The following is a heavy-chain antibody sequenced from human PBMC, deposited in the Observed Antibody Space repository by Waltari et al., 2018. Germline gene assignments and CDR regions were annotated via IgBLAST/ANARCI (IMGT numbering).Heavy chain of an antibody. CDR2: IYYSGST. D-gene: IGHD2-21*01. J-gene: IGHJ6*02. CDR1: GGSISSYY. Sequence: QVQLQESGPGLVKPSETLSLTCTVSGGSISSYYWSWIRQPPGKGLEWIGYIYYSGSTNYTPSLKSRVTISVDTSKNQFSLKLSSVTAADTAVYYCASLGEGVWGQGTTVTVSS. V-gene: IGHV4-59*01. CDR3: ASLGEGV.